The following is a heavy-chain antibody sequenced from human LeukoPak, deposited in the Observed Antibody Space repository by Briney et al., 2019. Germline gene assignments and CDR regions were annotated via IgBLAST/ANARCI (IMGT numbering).Heavy chain of an antibody. J-gene: IGHJ4*02. D-gene: IGHD1/OR15-1a*01. CDR1: GGSISSYY. CDR3: ARDQGNKGIFDY. V-gene: IGHV4-59*01. Sequence: SETLSLTCTVSGGSISSYYWSWIRQPPGKGLEWIGYIYYSGSTNYNPSLKSRVTISVDTSKNQFSLKLSSVTAADTAVYYCARDQGNKGIFDYWGQGTLVTVSS. CDR2: IYYSGST.